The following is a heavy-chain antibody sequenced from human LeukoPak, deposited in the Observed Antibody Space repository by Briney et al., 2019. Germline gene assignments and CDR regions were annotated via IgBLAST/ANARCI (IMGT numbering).Heavy chain of an antibody. CDR3: ASDYFDRTGYYGFIY. J-gene: IGHJ4*02. V-gene: IGHV4-4*07. D-gene: IGHD3-22*01. Sequence: PSETLSLTCTVSGGSITDYHWTWIRQPAGKGLEWIGRLYTSGSTNYNPSLKSRVSMSVDTSKKQFSLRLSSVTAADTAIYYCASDYFDRTGYYGFIYWGQGSLVTIPS. CDR2: LYTSGST. CDR1: GGSITDYH.